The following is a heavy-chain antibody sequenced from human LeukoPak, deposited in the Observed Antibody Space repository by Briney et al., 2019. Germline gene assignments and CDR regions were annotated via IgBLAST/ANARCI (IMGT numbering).Heavy chain of an antibody. V-gene: IGHV4-30-4*01. CDR2: IYYSGST. J-gene: IGHJ4*02. D-gene: IGHD6-6*01. CDR1: GGSISSGDYY. CDR3: AREDRYSSSSNV. Sequence: SGTLFLTCTVSGGSISSGDYYWSWIRQPPGKGLEWIGYIYYSGSTYYNPSLKSRVTISVDTSKNQFSLKLSSVTAADTAVYYCAREDRYSSSSNVWGQGTLVTVSS.